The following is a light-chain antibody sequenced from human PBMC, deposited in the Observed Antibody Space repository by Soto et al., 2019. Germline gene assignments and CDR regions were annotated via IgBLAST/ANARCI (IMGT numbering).Light chain of an antibody. Sequence: DIQMTQSPSSLSASVGDRVTITCRANQDISYYLAWYQQKQGKAPKLLIYAASSLQSGVPSRFSGSGSGTDFTLTISSLQPEDFATYYCQQANSFPLTFGGGTKVDIK. CDR1: QDISYY. V-gene: IGKV1-12*01. CDR2: AAS. CDR3: QQANSFPLT. J-gene: IGKJ4*01.